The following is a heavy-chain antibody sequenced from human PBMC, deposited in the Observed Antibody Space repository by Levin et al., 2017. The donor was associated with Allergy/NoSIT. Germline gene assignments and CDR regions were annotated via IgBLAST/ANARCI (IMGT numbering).Heavy chain of an antibody. CDR2: IRSKANSYAT. CDR1: GFTFSGSA. V-gene: IGHV3-73*01. D-gene: IGHD5-18*01. J-gene: IGHJ3*02. CDR3: TGRHLDETAAIDAFDI. Sequence: GGSLRLSCAASGFTFSGSAMHWVRQAPGKGLEWVGRIRSKANSYATAYAASVKGRITISRDDSKHTAYLQMSSLKAEEAAVYYWTGRHLDETAAIDAFDIWGQGTMVTVSS.